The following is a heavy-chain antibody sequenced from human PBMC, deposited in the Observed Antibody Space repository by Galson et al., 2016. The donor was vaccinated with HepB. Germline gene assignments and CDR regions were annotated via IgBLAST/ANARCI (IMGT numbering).Heavy chain of an antibody. D-gene: IGHD2/OR15-2a*01. CDR1: GFSLSNSA. CDR3: AADATTIVTALDY. J-gene: IGHJ4*02. V-gene: IGHV3-30*03. CDR2: ISYDAKNV. Sequence: SLRLSCAGSGFSLSNSAMHWVRQAPGKGLGWVAKISYDAKNVYYAESLRGRSAISRDYSKNALYLEINSLRVEDTAVYYCAADATTIVTALDYWGQGTLVTVSS.